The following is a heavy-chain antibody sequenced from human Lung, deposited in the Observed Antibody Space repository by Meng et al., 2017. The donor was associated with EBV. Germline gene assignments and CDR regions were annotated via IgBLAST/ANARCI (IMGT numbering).Heavy chain of an antibody. Sequence: QVQPQQWGSGLLKPWETLSLTCGIYCESFSDFHWSWVRQPPGRGLEWIGDIKQSGTTNYNSTLKSRVTISIDTSKKQFSLELTSVTAADTAMYYCARLADGPTSPWGQGIMVTVSS. D-gene: IGHD3-16*01. CDR1: CESFSDFH. J-gene: IGHJ5*02. V-gene: IGHV4-34*02. CDR3: ARLADGPTSP. CDR2: IKQSGTT.